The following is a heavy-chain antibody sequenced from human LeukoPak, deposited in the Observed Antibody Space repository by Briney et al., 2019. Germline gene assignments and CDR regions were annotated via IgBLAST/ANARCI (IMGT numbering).Heavy chain of an antibody. CDR1: GGSISSGSYY. Sequence: SETLSLTCTVSGGSISSGSYYWSWIRQPAGKGLEWIGRIYTSGSTNYNPSLKSRVTISVDTSKNQFSLKLSSVTAADTAVYYCAGCISTSCYYWGQGTLVTVSS. V-gene: IGHV4-61*02. CDR2: IYTSGST. D-gene: IGHD2-2*01. CDR3: AGCISTSCYY. J-gene: IGHJ4*02.